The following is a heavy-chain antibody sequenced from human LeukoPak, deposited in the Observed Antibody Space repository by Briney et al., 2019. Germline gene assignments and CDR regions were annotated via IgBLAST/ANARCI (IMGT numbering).Heavy chain of an antibody. J-gene: IGHJ3*01. Sequence: SQTLSLTCAISGDSVSNNDGAWNWIRQSPSRGLEWLGRTYYRSQWYNDYARAVMSRISVDPDTSKNQFSLQLRSVTPDDAAVYYSAGGYAFDVWGQGTTVIVSS. V-gene: IGHV6-1*01. CDR3: AGGYAFDV. CDR1: GDSVSNNDGA. CDR2: TYYRSQWYN.